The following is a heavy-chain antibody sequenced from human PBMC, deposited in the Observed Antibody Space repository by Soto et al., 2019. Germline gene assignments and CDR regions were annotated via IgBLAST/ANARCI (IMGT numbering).Heavy chain of an antibody. J-gene: IGHJ4*02. CDR2: IVVGSGNT. CDR1: GFTFTSSA. D-gene: IGHD3-3*01. V-gene: IGHV1-58*01. CDR3: AATNHYDFWSGYSVNDY. Sequence: ASVKVSCKASGFTFTSSAVQWVRQARGQRLEWIGWIVVGSGNTNYAQKFQERVTITRDMSTSTAYMGLSSLRSEDTAVYYCAATNHYDFWSGYSVNDYWGQGTLVTVSS.